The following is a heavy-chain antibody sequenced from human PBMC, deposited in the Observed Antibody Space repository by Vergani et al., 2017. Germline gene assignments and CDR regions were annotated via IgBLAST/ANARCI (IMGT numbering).Heavy chain of an antibody. D-gene: IGHD6-19*01. CDR3: ARDIAVPNLGGGNDY. V-gene: IGHV1-46*01. CDR2: INPSGGST. CDR1: GYTFTSYY. J-gene: IGHJ4*02. Sequence: QVQLVQSGAEVKKPGASVKVSCKASGYTFTSYYMHWVRQAPGQGLEWMGIINPSGGSTSYAQKFQGRVTMTRDTSTSTAYMELRSLRSDDTAVYYCARDIAVPNLGGGNDYWGQGTLVTVSS.